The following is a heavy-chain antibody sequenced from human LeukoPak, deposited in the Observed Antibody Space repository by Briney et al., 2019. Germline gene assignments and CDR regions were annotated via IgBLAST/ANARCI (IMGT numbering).Heavy chain of an antibody. CDR1: GYSISSGYY. CDR2: IYHSGST. CDR3: ARTYYYDSSGYYLFDY. V-gene: IGHV4-38-2*02. D-gene: IGHD3-22*01. J-gene: IGHJ4*02. Sequence: SETLSLTCTVSGYSISSGYYWGWIRQPPGKGLEWIGSIYHSGSTYYNPSLKSRVTISVDTSKNQFSLKLSSVTAADTAVCYCARTYYYDSSGYYLFDYWGQGTLVTVSS.